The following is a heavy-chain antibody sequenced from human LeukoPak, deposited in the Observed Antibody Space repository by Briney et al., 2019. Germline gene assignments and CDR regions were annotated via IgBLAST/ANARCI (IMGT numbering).Heavy chain of an antibody. V-gene: IGHV3-30*02. CDR2: IRYDGSNK. D-gene: IGHD5-12*01. J-gene: IGHJ4*02. CDR1: GFTFSSYG. Sequence: PGGSLRLSCAASGFTFSSYGMHWVRQAPGKGLEWVAFIRYDGSNKYYADSVKGRFTISRDNSKNTLYLQMNSLRAEDTAVYYCAKTSIIGQGWLRGSFDYWGQGILVTVSS. CDR3: AKTSIIGQGWLRGSFDY.